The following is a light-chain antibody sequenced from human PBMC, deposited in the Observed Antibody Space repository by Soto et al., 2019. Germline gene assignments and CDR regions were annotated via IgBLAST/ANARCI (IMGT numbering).Light chain of an antibody. CDR1: QSISSW. Sequence: DIQMTQSPSTLSASVGDRVTITCRASQSISSWLAWYQQKPGKAPKLLIYKASSLESGVPSRFSGSGSGTEFTLTINSLQPDDFATYYCQQYNIHWTFGQGTQVEIK. V-gene: IGKV1-5*03. J-gene: IGKJ1*01. CDR3: QQYNIHWT. CDR2: KAS.